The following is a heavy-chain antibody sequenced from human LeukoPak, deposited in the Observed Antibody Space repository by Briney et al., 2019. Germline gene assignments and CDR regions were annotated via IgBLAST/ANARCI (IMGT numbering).Heavy chain of an antibody. D-gene: IGHD2-2*01. V-gene: IGHV3-7*01. Sequence: GGSLRLSCAASGFTFSSYWMSWVRQAPGKGLEWVANIKQDGSEKYYVDSVKGRFTISRDNAKNSLYLQMNSLRAEDTAVYYCARIYCSSTSCSGSPHFDYWGQGTLVTVSS. J-gene: IGHJ4*02. CDR3: ARIYCSSTSCSGSPHFDY. CDR2: IKQDGSEK. CDR1: GFTFSSYW.